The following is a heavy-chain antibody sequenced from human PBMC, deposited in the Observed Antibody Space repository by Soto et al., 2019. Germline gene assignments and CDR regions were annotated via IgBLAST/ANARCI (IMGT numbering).Heavy chain of an antibody. V-gene: IGHV1-69*02. J-gene: IGHJ4*02. Sequence: QVQLVQSGAELKKPGSSVKVSCKASGDTFSFYTFNWVRQAPGLGLEWMGRVNPILSMSNYAQKFQGRVTMTADKSTSTAYMELRSLTSEDTAFYYCATSYGSGYRAFDYWGQGALVTVSS. CDR1: GDTFSFYT. CDR3: ATSYGSGYRAFDY. CDR2: VNPILSMS. D-gene: IGHD3-10*01.